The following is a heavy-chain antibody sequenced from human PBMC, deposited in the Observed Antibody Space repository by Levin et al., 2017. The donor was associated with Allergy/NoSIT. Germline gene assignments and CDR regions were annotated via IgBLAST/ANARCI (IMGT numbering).Heavy chain of an antibody. CDR3: ARDHVIADTVIDY. J-gene: IGHJ4*02. Sequence: PGGSLRLSCAASGFTFSSYSMNWVRQAPGKGLEWVSSISSSSSYIYYADSVKGRFTISRDNAKNSLYLQMNSLRAEDTAVYYCARDHVIADTVIDYWGQGTLVTVSS. D-gene: IGHD3-16*02. CDR1: GFTFSSYS. CDR2: ISSSSSYI. V-gene: IGHV3-21*01.